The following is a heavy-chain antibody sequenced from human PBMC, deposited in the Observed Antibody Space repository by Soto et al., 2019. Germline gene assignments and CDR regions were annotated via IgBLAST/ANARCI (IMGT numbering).Heavy chain of an antibody. CDR2: ISGSGGST. CDR3: AKVIGQRAAAGMYYFDY. Sequence: EVQLLESGGGLVQPGGSLRLSCAASGFTFSSYAMSWVRQAPGKGLEWVSAISGSGGSTYYADSVKGRFTISRDNSKNTLYLQMNSLRAEDTAVYYCAKVIGQRAAAGMYYFDYWGQGTLVTVSS. D-gene: IGHD6-13*01. V-gene: IGHV3-23*01. CDR1: GFTFSSYA. J-gene: IGHJ4*02.